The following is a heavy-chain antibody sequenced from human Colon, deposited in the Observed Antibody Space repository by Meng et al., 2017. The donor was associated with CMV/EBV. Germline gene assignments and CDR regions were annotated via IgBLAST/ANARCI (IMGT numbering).Heavy chain of an antibody. CDR3: ARTKSTTSRSSLNY. D-gene: IGHD2-2*01. V-gene: IGHV1-2*02. J-gene: IGHJ4*02. Sequence: ASVKVSCKPSGYTFSDYYLNWVRQAPGQGLEWMGWIDPHNTGTNYAQKFQGRVTMTRDTSTSTVFMELIRLTSDDTAVYFCARTKSTTSRSSLNYWGQGTLVTVSS. CDR1: GYTFSDYY. CDR2: IDPHNTGT.